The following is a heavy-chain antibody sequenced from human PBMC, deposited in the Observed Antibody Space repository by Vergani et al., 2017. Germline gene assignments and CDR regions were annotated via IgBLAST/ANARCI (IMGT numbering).Heavy chain of an antibody. D-gene: IGHD6-19*01. Sequence: QVQLVQSGSEVRKPGASVKVSCKASGYTFTSYALHWVRQAPGQGLEWLGWINTNTETPTYAQAFTGRFVFSLDTSVNTAFLQISGLTAEDTALYYCARAKRGRIAVSADDTSGQGTLVTVSS. CDR1: GYTFTSYA. CDR2: INTNTETP. V-gene: IGHV7-4-1*02. J-gene: IGHJ5*02. CDR3: ARAKRGRIAVSADDT.